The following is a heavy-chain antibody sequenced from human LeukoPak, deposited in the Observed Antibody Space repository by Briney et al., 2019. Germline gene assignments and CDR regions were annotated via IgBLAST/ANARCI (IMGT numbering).Heavy chain of an antibody. CDR2: ISSSSSYI. V-gene: IGHV3-21*01. Sequence: GGSLRLSCAASGFTFSSYSMNWVRQAPGKGLEWVSSISSSSSYIYYADSVKGRFTISRDNAKNSLYLQMNSLRAEDTAVYYCARGRVAAAQRDDYWGQGTLVTVSS. D-gene: IGHD6-13*01. J-gene: IGHJ4*02. CDR3: ARGRVAAAQRDDY. CDR1: GFTFSSYS.